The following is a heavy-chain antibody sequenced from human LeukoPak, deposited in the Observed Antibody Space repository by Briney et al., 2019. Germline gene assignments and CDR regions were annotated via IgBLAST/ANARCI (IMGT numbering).Heavy chain of an antibody. Sequence: PGGSLRLSCAASGXTFSSYSMNWVRQAPGKGLEWVAGISYNGSNEFYSDSVKGRFTITRDNSKNTVFLQMDSLRAEDTGVYHCARDRGGSGFYYFDYWGQGTLVTVSS. CDR2: ISYNGSNE. D-gene: IGHD2-15*01. V-gene: IGHV3-30*03. CDR1: GXTFSSYS. J-gene: IGHJ4*02. CDR3: ARDRGGSGFYYFDY.